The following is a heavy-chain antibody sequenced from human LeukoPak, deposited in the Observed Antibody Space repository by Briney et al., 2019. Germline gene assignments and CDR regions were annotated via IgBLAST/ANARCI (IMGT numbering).Heavy chain of an antibody. CDR2: ISGSGGST. CDR1: GFTFSSYA. CDR3: AKDGSSTGRAEYFQH. D-gene: IGHD3-10*01. Sequence: GGSLRLSCGASGFTFSSYAMNWVRQAPGKGLEWVSDISGSGGSTYYADSVKGRFTISRDNSKNTLYLQMNSLRAEDTAVYYCAKDGSSTGRAEYFQHWVQGTLVTVSS. V-gene: IGHV3-23*01. J-gene: IGHJ1*01.